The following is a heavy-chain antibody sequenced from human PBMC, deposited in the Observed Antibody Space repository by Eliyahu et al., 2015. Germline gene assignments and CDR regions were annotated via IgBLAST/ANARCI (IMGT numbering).Heavy chain of an antibody. D-gene: IGHD1-26*01. J-gene: IGHJ6*04. Sequence: QVQLQESGPGLLKXSGTLSLTCXVSGASINSHYWSWIRQPPGKGLXCLGNIYYSGSTNYNPSLKSRLTMSVDRSKNQFSLNLSSVTAADTAVYFCARGSYLYGLDVWGKGTTVTVSS. V-gene: IGHV4-59*11. CDR1: GASINSHY. CDR3: ARGSYLYGLDV. CDR2: IYYSGST.